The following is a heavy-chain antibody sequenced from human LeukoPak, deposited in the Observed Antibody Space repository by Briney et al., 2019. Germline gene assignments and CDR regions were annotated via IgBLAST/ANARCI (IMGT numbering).Heavy chain of an antibody. CDR3: ARGGYNYGYAFDI. CDR2: ISGRGSTI. V-gene: IGHV3-48*03. Sequence: QPGGSLRLSCAAPGFTFRSYEMNWVRQAPGKGLEWVSYISGRGSTIHYADFVKGRFTISRANAKNSMFLQMNSLRAEDTAVYYCARGGYNYGYAFDIGGQGTMVTASS. CDR1: GFTFRSYE. J-gene: IGHJ3*02. D-gene: IGHD5-24*01.